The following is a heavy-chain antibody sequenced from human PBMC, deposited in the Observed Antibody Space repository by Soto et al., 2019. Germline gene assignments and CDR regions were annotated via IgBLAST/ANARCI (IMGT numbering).Heavy chain of an antibody. D-gene: IGHD2-2*02. Sequence: QVQLQESGPGLVKPSQTLSLTCTVSGGSISSGGYYWSWIRQHPGKGLEWIGYIYYSGSTYYNPSLKSLVTISVDTSKNQFFLKLSSVTAADTAVYYCAGYCSSTSCYTGTDYWGQGTLVTVSS. CDR3: AGYCSSTSCYTGTDY. CDR1: GGSISSGGYY. CDR2: IYYSGST. J-gene: IGHJ4*02. V-gene: IGHV4-31*01.